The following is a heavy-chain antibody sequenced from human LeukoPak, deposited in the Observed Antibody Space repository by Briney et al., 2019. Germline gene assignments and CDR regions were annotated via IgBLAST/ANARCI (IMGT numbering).Heavy chain of an antibody. V-gene: IGHV5-51*01. CDR3: AIYSPLRPITSD. J-gene: IGHJ4*02. CDR2: IYPGDSDT. Sequence: GESLKISCKGSGYRFATYWIGWVRQMPGKGLEWMGSIYPGDSDTTYSPSFEGQVTISADKSINTAYLQWSSLWASDTAMYYCAIYSPLRPITSDWGQGTLVTVSS. D-gene: IGHD5-24*01. CDR1: GYRFATYW.